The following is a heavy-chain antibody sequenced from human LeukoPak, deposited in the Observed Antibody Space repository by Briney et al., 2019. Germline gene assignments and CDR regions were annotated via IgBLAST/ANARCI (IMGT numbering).Heavy chain of an antibody. Sequence: ASVKVSCTASGYTFTSYAMHWVRQAPGQRLEWMGWINAGNGNTKYSQKFQGRVIITRDTSASTAYMELSSLRSEDTAVYYCARARLSASLYYFDYWGQGTLVTVSS. CDR3: ARARLSASLYYFDY. J-gene: IGHJ4*02. CDR1: GYTFTSYA. D-gene: IGHD3-16*02. CDR2: INAGNGNT. V-gene: IGHV1-3*01.